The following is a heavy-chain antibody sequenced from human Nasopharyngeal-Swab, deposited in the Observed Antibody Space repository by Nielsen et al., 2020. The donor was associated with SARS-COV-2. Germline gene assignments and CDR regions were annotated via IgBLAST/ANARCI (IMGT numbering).Heavy chain of an antibody. CDR2: MSNDGKNI. V-gene: IGHV3-30*03. CDR3: ARDLRKYYYLDV. Sequence: GESLKISCAASGFTFSTYGMHWVRQAPGKGLEWVAAMSNDGKNIYYADSVKGRFTISRDNSKNTLYLQMNSLRADDTAVYYCARDLRKYYYLDVWGKGTTFTVSS. J-gene: IGHJ6*03. CDR1: GFTFSTYG.